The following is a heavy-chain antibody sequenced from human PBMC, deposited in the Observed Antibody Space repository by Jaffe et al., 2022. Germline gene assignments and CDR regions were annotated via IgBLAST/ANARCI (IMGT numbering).Heavy chain of an antibody. J-gene: IGHJ4*02. D-gene: IGHD6-19*01. V-gene: IGHV3-21*01. Sequence: EVQLVESGGGLVKPGGSLRLSCAASGFTFSSYSMNWVRQAPGKGLEWVSSISSSSSYIYYADSVKGRFTISRDNAKNSLYLQMNSLRAEDTAVYYCARDLPSIAVAGTVRFDYWGQGTLVTVSS. CDR3: ARDLPSIAVAGTVRFDY. CDR2: ISSSSSYI. CDR1: GFTFSSYS.